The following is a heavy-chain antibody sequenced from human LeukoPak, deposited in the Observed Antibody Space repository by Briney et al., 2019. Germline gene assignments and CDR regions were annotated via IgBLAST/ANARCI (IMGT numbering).Heavy chain of an antibody. CDR2: LWYDGSNK. CDR3: SRGVDGYDSIVDY. Sequence: PGRSLRLSCAASGFTFSSYAMHWVRQAPGKGLEWVAVLWYDGSNKYYADSVKGRFTISRDNSKNTLYLQMNSLRVEDTAVYYCSRGVDGYDSIVDYWGQGTLVTVSS. J-gene: IGHJ4*02. V-gene: IGHV3-33*01. CDR1: GFTFSSYA. D-gene: IGHD5-24*01.